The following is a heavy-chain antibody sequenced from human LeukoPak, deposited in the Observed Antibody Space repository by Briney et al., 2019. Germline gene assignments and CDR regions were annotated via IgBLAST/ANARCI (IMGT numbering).Heavy chain of an antibody. Sequence: GASVKVSCKASGYTFTSYGISWVRQAPGQGLEWMGGIIPIFGTANYAQKFQGRVTITADESTSTAYMELSSLRPEDTAVYYCARADVDTAMVLDYWGQGTLVTVSS. V-gene: IGHV1-69*13. CDR2: IIPIFGTA. J-gene: IGHJ4*02. D-gene: IGHD5-18*01. CDR3: ARADVDTAMVLDY. CDR1: GYTFTSYG.